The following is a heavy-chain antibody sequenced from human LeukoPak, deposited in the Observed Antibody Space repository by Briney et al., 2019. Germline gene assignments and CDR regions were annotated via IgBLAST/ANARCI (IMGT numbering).Heavy chain of an antibody. CDR3: AKDQSKTVTPRHCSDS. CDR2: IWYDGGNK. D-gene: IGHD4-17*01. J-gene: IGHJ4*02. CDR1: GFTFSNYG. V-gene: IGHV3-33*06. Sequence: GRSLRLSCAASGFTFSNYGLHWARQAPGKGLEWVAVIWYDGGNKYYADSVKGRFTISRDNSKDTLYLQMNSLSAEDTAVYYCAKDQSKTVTPRHCSDSWGQGTLVTVSS.